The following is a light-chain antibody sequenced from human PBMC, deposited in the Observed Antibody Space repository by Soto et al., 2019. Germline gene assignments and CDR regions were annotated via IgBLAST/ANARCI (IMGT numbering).Light chain of an antibody. J-gene: IGLJ3*02. CDR3: GTWDNSLTGGRAV. V-gene: IGLV1-51*01. Sequence: QSVLTQPPSVSAAPGQRVTISCSGSTSNIGNNYVSWYQQFPGTAPRLLIYDNNKRPSGIPDRVSGSKSGTSATLGITGLQTGDEAEYYCGTWDNSLTGGRAVFGGGTKLTVL. CDR1: TSNIGNNY. CDR2: DNN.